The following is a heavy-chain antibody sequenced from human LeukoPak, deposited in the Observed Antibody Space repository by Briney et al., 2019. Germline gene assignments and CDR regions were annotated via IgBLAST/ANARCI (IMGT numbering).Heavy chain of an antibody. Sequence: GGGLRVSLVASGFPASSYSMSWGPQAPGKGVGWVSIIYSGGSTFYADSVKGRFTISRDNSKNTLYLQMNSLRAEDTAVYYCARGGSYLSAFDIWGQGTVVTVSS. J-gene: IGHJ3*02. CDR2: IYSGGST. V-gene: IGHV3-53*01. CDR1: GFPASSYS. CDR3: ARGGSYLSAFDI. D-gene: IGHD1-26*01.